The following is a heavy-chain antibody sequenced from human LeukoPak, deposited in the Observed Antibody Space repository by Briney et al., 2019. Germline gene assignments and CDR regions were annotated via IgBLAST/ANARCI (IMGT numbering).Heavy chain of an antibody. CDR3: ARAIVVVPAAMPNDAFDI. Sequence: GGSLRLSCAASGFTVSSNYMSWVRQAPGKGLEWVSVIYSGGSTYYADSVKGRFTISRDNSKNTLYLQMSSLRAEDTAVYYCARAIVVVPAAMPNDAFDIWGQGTMVTVSS. D-gene: IGHD2-2*01. CDR1: GFTVSSNY. CDR2: IYSGGST. J-gene: IGHJ3*02. V-gene: IGHV3-66*01.